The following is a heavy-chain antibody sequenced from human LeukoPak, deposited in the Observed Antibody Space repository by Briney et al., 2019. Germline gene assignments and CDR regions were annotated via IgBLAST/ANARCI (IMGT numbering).Heavy chain of an antibody. CDR1: GFTFSSYD. D-gene: IGHD6-19*01. CDR3: AREGLSGFVDY. J-gene: IGHJ4*02. Sequence: GGSLRLSCAASGFTFSSYDMHWVRQATGKGLEWVSAIGTAGDTYYPGSVKGRFTISRENAKNSLYLQMNSLRAEDTAVYYCAREGLSGFVDYWGQGTLVTVSS. CDR2: IGTAGDT. V-gene: IGHV3-13*01.